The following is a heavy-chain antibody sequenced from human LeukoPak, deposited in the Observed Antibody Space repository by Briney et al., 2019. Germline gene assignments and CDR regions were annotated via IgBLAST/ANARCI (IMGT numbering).Heavy chain of an antibody. CDR1: GFTFSNAW. D-gene: IGHD3-9*01. CDR2: IKSKVNGGTA. J-gene: IGHJ4*02. CDR3: TTDIHILMGSGDY. Sequence: GGSLRLSCVASGFTFSNAWMTWVRQGPGTGLEWVGRIKSKVNGGTADHAAPVKGRFTISRDDSQNMLYLQMNSLKTEDTAVYFTTDIHILMGSGDYWGQGTLVTVSS. V-gene: IGHV3-15*01.